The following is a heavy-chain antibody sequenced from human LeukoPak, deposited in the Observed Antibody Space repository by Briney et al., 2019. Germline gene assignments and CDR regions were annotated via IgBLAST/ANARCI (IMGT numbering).Heavy chain of an antibody. J-gene: IGHJ4*02. CDR3: ARSKFDAVAGDY. V-gene: IGHV4-39*01. CDR1: GGSISSSSYY. Sequence: SETLSLTSTVSGGSISSSSYYWGWIRQPPGKGLEWIGSIYYSGSTYYNPSLKSRVTISVDTSKNQFSLKLSSVTAADTAIYYCARSKFDAVAGDYWGQGTLASVSS. D-gene: IGHD6-19*01. CDR2: IYYSGST.